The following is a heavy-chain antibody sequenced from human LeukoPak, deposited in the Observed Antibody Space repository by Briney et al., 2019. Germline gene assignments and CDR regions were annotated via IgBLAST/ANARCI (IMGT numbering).Heavy chain of an antibody. CDR3: TRGLSSNGYDY. D-gene: IGHD6-19*01. V-gene: IGHV3-21*01. Sequence: PGGSLRLSCAASGFTITNAWITWVRQAPGKGLEWVSSISSSSSYIYYADSVKGRFTISRDNAKNSLYLQMNSLRAEDTAVYYCTRGLSSNGYDYWGQGTLVTVSS. CDR2: ISSSSSYI. J-gene: IGHJ4*02. CDR1: GFTITNAW.